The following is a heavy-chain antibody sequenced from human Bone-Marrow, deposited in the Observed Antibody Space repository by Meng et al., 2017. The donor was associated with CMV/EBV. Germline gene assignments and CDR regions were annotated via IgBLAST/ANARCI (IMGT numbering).Heavy chain of an antibody. CDR1: GYTFIDYY. J-gene: IGHJ5*01. CDR3: ARAHGHSGSYYVYNWFDS. CDR2: INPNGGAT. Sequence: ASVKVSCKASGYTFIDYYMHWMRQAPGQGLEWLGWINPNGGATNYAQKFQGRVTMTRDTSIDTAYMELSRLRSDDTAVYYCARAHGHSGSYYVYNWFDSWGQGTLVTVSS. D-gene: IGHD1-26*01. V-gene: IGHV1-2*02.